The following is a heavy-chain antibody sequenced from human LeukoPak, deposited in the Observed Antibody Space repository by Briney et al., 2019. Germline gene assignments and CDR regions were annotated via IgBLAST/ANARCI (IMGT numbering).Heavy chain of an antibody. D-gene: IGHD3-10*01. CDR2: ISAYNGNT. CDR3: ARGTITMVRGVIMLSWFDP. V-gene: IGHV1-18*01. Sequence: GASVKVSFTASGYTFTIYGISWVRQAPGQGLEWMGWISAYNGNTNYAQKLQGRVTMTTDTSTSTAYMELRSLRSDDTAVYYCARGTITMVRGVIMLSWFDPWGQGTLVTVSS. CDR1: GYTFTIYG. J-gene: IGHJ5*02.